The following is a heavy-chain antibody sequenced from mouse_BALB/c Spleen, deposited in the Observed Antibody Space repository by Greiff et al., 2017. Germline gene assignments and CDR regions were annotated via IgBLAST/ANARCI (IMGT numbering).Heavy chain of an antibody. V-gene: IGHV1-69*02. CDR3: ASNYGSSY. CDR1: GYTFTSYW. CDR2: IDPSDSYT. Sequence: QVQLKESGAELVKPGASVKLSCTASGYTFTSYWMHWVKQRPGQGLEWIGEIDPSDSYTNYNQKFKGKATLTVDKSSSTAYMQLSSLTSEDSAVYYCASNYGSSYWGQGTTLTVSS. J-gene: IGHJ2*01. D-gene: IGHD1-1*01.